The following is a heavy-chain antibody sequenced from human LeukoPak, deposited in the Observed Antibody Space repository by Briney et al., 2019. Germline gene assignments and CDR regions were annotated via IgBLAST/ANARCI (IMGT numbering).Heavy chain of an antibody. CDR3: ARWSGSVTARNYYYYMDV. V-gene: IGHV4-34*01. CDR1: GGSFSGYY. D-gene: IGHD6-6*01. J-gene: IGHJ6*03. CDR2: VNHSGST. Sequence: ASETLSLTCAVYGGSFSGYYWSWIRQPPGRGLEWIGEVNHSGSTNYNPSLKSRVTISADTSKNQFTLNLSSVTAADTAVYYCARWSGSVTARNYYYYMDVWGEGTTVTVSS.